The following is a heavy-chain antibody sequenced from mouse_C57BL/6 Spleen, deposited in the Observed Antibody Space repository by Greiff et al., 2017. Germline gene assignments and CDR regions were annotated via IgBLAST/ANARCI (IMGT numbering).Heavy chain of an antibody. D-gene: IGHD1-1*01. CDR2: ISYDGSN. CDR1: GYSITRGYY. CDR3: ARESLGTTVPFDY. Sequence: DVQLQESGPGLVKPSQSLSLTCSVTGYSITRGYYWNWIRQFPGNKLEWVGYISYDGSNNYNPSLKNRISITLDTSKNQFFLKLNSVTTEDTATYYCARESLGTTVPFDYWGQGTTLTVSS. V-gene: IGHV3-6*01. J-gene: IGHJ2*01.